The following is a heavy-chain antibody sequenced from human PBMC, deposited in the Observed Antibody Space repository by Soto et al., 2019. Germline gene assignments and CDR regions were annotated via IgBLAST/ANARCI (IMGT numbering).Heavy chain of an antibody. Sequence: SETLSLTCTVSGGSISSFHWCWIRQPPGKGLEWIGFISNSGSTNYNPSLKSRVTISLDTSKNQFSLKLSPVSAADTAVYYCARGVVGASTGFQHWGQGTLVTVSS. CDR2: ISNSGST. CDR3: ARGVVGASTGFQH. CDR1: GGSISSFH. J-gene: IGHJ1*01. V-gene: IGHV4-59*01. D-gene: IGHD1-26*01.